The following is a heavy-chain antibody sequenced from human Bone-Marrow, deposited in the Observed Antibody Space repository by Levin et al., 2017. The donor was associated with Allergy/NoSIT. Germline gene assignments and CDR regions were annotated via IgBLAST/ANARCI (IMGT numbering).Heavy chain of an antibody. J-gene: IGHJ3*02. V-gene: IGHV1-24*01. CDR1: GYTLAEVS. CDR3: ALENAPVRGPFDI. CDR2: SDAEEGET. D-gene: IGHD2-2*01. Sequence: GASVKVSCKVSGYTLAEVSLHWVRHVPGQGLEWIGGSDAEEGETIYAQRFQGRVTMSEDTSSDTAYMDLNRLTSADTAIYYCALENAPVRGPFDIWGQGTMVIVSS.